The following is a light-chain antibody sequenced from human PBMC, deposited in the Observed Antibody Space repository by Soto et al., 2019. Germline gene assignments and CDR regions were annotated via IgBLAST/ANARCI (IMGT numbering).Light chain of an antibody. CDR2: APS. Sequence: DVQLTQSPSSLSASVGDRVTITCRATHHTTNYVASLQQKRAKAPKLLIYAPSPSQPGVPSRFRGGGSGVDFTVNNCGLDYGDVVTYHSQKYNTYRLT. CDR1: HHTTNY. V-gene: IGKV1-27*01. CDR3: QKYNTYRLT. J-gene: IGKJ4*02.